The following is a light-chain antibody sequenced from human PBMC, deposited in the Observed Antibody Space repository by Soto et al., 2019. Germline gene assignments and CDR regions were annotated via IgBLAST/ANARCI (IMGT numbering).Light chain of an antibody. J-gene: IGLJ2*01. CDR1: SSDIGDYDY. V-gene: IGLV2-14*01. CDR2: DVT. CDR3: CSFALRSTLI. Sequence: QSALTQPASVSGSPGQSITISCTGTSSDIGDYDYVSWYQHLPGKAPKLLIFDVTHRPSGVSDRFSGSKSGNTASLTISGLQAEDEADYYCCSFALRSTLIFGGGTKVTVL.